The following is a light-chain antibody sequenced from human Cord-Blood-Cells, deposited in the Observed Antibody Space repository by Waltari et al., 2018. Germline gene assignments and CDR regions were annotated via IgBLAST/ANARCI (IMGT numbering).Light chain of an antibody. V-gene: IGLV2-23*01. CDR3: CSYAGSSTWV. CDR2: EGS. CDR1: SSDAGSYNL. Sequence: QSALTQPASVSGSPGQSITISCTATSSDAGSYNLVSWYQQNPGKAPKLMIYEGSKRPSGVSNRFSGSKSGNTASLTISGLQAEDEADYYCCSYAGSSTWVFGGGTKLTVL. J-gene: IGLJ3*02.